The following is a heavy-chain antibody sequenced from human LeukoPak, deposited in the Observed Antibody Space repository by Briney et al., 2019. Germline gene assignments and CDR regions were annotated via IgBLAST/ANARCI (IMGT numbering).Heavy chain of an antibody. J-gene: IGHJ6*03. Sequence: GGSLRLSCAASGVTFSSYAMSWVRQAPGKGLEWVSTISGSGGNTNYADSVKGRFTISRDNSKNTLYLQMNSLRAEDTAVYYCARRMVYYYYFYLDVWGKGTTVTVSS. CDR2: ISGSGGNT. D-gene: IGHD2-8*01. CDR3: ARRMVYYYYFYLDV. V-gene: IGHV3-23*01. CDR1: GVTFSSYA.